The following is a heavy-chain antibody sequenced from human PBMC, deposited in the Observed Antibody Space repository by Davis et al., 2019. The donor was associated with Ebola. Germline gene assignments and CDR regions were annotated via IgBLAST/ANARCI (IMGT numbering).Heavy chain of an antibody. Sequence: GESLKISCAASGFAVSTNHMSWVRQAPGEGLEWVSVLDSGATTYYADSVKGRFTISRDNAKNSLYLQMNSLRAEDTAVYYCASLLLPHNIAAAGDYWGQGTLVTVSS. CDR1: GFAVSTNH. D-gene: IGHD6-13*01. CDR2: LDSGATT. CDR3: ASLLLPHNIAAAGDY. V-gene: IGHV3-53*01. J-gene: IGHJ4*02.